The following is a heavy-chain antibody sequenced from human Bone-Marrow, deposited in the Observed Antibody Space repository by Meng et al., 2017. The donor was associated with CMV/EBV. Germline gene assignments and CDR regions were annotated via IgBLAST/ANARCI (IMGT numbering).Heavy chain of an antibody. J-gene: IGHJ6*02. V-gene: IGHV3-74*01. D-gene: IGHD3-10*01. CDR3: ARAGGYYYCGNDV. CDR2: INSDGSST. Sequence: GGSLRLSCAASGFTFSSYWMHWVRQAPGKGLVWVSRINSDGSSTSYADSVKGRFNISRDNAKNTLYLQMNSQRAEDTAVYYCARAGGYYYCGNDVCDETTTTVSS. CDR1: GFTFSSYW.